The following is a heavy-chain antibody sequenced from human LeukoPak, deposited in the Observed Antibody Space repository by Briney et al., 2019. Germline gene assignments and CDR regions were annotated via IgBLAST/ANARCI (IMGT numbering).Heavy chain of an antibody. J-gene: IGHJ4*02. Sequence: GGSLRLSCAASGFTFSSYSMNWVRQAPGKGLEWVSSISSSSTYIYYADSVKGRFTLPRDNAKNSLYLQVNSLRAEDTAVYYCARDETYCGADCSLDYWGQGTLVTVSS. CDR2: ISSSSTYI. D-gene: IGHD2-21*01. CDR3: ARDETYCGADCSLDY. CDR1: GFTFSSYS. V-gene: IGHV3-21*01.